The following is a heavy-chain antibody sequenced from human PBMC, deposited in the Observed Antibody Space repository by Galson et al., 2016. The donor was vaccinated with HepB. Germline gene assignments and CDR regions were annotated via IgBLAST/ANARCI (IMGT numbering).Heavy chain of an antibody. V-gene: IGHV3-21*06. Sequence: SLRLSCAASGFNFSTFTVNWVRQVPGKGLEWVSSISSSSLYIYYAASLRGRFTVSRDNSKNSLFLQMNSLGAEDTAIYYCARWSRGTGSSLDFWGQGTLVTVSS. CDR1: GFNFSTFT. CDR2: ISSSSLYI. D-gene: IGHD3-10*01. CDR3: ARWSRGTGSSLDF. J-gene: IGHJ4*02.